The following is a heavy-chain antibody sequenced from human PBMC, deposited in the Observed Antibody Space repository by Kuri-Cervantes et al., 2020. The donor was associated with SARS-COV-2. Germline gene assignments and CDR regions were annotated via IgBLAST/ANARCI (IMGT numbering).Heavy chain of an antibody. V-gene: IGHV1-2*02. CDR1: GYTFTGYY. J-gene: IGHJ6*04. Sequence: ASVKVTCKASGYTFTGYYMHWVRQAPGQGLEWMGWINTNSGGTNYAQKFQGRVTMTRDTSISTAYMELSRLSSDDTAVYYCARAYCSSTSCHKDVWGKGTTVTVSS. D-gene: IGHD2-2*02. CDR2: INTNSGGT. CDR3: ARAYCSSTSCHKDV.